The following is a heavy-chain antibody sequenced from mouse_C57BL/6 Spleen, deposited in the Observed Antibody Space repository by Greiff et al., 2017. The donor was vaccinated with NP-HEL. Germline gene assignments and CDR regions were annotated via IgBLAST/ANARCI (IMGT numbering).Heavy chain of an antibody. J-gene: IGHJ3*01. V-gene: IGHV5-4*01. CDR3: ARGGYGSSPGWFAY. CDR2: ISDGGSYT. D-gene: IGHD1-1*01. CDR1: GFTFSSYA. Sequence: EVQLVESGGGLVKPGGSLKLSCAASGFTFSSYAMSWVRQTPEKRLEWVATISDGGSYTYYPDNVKGRFTISRDNAKNNLYLQMSHLKSEDTAMYYWARGGYGSSPGWFAYWGQGTLVTVSA.